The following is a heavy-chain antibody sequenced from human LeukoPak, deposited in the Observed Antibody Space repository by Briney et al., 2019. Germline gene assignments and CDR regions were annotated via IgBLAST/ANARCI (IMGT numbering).Heavy chain of an antibody. Sequence: PGGSLRLSCAASGFTFSSYAMSWVRQAPGKGLEWVSAITGSGGITYYADSVKGRFTISRDNAKNSLYLQMNSLRAEDTAVYYCAREGYGMAMTGTTIYYYMDVWGKGTTVTVSS. J-gene: IGHJ6*03. CDR3: AREGYGMAMTGTTIYYYMDV. V-gene: IGHV3-23*01. CDR1: GFTFSSYA. D-gene: IGHD1-7*01. CDR2: ITGSGGIT.